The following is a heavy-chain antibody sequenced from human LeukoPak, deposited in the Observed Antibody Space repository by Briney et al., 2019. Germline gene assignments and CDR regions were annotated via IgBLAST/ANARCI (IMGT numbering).Heavy chain of an antibody. V-gene: IGHV3-30*02. CDR3: AKFSKYSRNWPPGVAY. D-gene: IGHD6-13*01. CDR2: IQYDGSNK. Sequence: PGGSLRLSCAASGLTFSSYDMHWVRQAPGKGLEWVAFIQYDGSNKYYADSVKGRFTISRDNSKNTLYLRMNSLRADDTAVYYCAKFSKYSRNWPPGVAYWGQGTLVTVSS. J-gene: IGHJ4*02. CDR1: GLTFSSYD.